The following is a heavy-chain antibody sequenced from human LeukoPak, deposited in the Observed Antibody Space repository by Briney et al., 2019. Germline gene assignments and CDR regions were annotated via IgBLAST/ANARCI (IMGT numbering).Heavy chain of an antibody. CDR3: ARGRYYYDSSGYYSTFNWFDP. CDR1: GYTFTSYY. CDR2: INPSGGST. Sequence: ASVKVSCKASGYTFTSYYMHWVRQAPGQGLEWMGIINPSGGSTGYAQKFQGRATMTRNTSISTAYMELSSLRSEDTAVYYCARGRYYYDSSGYYSTFNWFDPWGQGTLVTVSS. D-gene: IGHD3-22*01. V-gene: IGHV1-46*01. J-gene: IGHJ5*02.